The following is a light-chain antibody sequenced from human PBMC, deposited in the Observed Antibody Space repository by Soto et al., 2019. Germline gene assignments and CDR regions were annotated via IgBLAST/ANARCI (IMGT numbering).Light chain of an antibody. V-gene: IGKV4-1*01. CDR1: QSVVYSSNNKNY. Sequence: DIVMIQSPDSLAVSLGERATINCKSSQSVVYSSNNKNYLAWYQQKPGQPPKLLIYWASTRESGVPDRFSGSGSGTDFTLTISSLQPEDVALYYCQQYYSTPYTFGQGTKLEIK. CDR3: QQYYSTPYT. CDR2: WAS. J-gene: IGKJ2*01.